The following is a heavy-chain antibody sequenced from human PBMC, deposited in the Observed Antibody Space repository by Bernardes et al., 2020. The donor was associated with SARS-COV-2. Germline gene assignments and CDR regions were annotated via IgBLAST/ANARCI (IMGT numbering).Heavy chain of an antibody. CDR3: ARGELYSSSWHGWFDP. J-gene: IGHJ5*02. Sequence: GGSLRLSCAASGFTFSSYAMHWVRQAPGKGLEWVAVISYNGSNKYYADSVKGRFTISRDNSKNTLYLQMNSLRAEDTAVYYCARGELYSSSWHGWFDPWGQGTLVTVSS. V-gene: IGHV3-30-3*01. CDR1: GFTFSSYA. CDR2: ISYNGSNK. D-gene: IGHD6-13*01.